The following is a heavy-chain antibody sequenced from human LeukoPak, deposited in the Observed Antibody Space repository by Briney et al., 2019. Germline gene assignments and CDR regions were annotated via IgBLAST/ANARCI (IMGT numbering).Heavy chain of an antibody. CDR3: VRGSYSYYYAMDV. CDR1: GFTFSSYG. Sequence: PGGSLRLSCAASGFTFSSYGMHWVRQAPGKGVEWVAVIWYDGSNKYYADSVKGRFTISRDNSKNTLYLQMNSLRAEDTAVYYCVRGSYSYYYAMDVWGQGTTVTVSS. V-gene: IGHV3-33*01. J-gene: IGHJ6*02. D-gene: IGHD5-18*01. CDR2: IWYDGSNK.